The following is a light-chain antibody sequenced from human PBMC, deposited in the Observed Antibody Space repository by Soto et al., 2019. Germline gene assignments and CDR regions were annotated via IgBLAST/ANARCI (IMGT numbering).Light chain of an antibody. Sequence: EIVMTQSPATLSVSPGERATLSCRASQSVSSNLAWYQQKPGQAPRPLIYGASTRATGIPVRFSGSGSGTAFTLTISSLQSEDFAVYYCQQYYNWPPWTFGQGTKVEIK. CDR3: QQYYNWPPWT. J-gene: IGKJ1*01. CDR1: QSVSSN. V-gene: IGKV3-15*01. CDR2: GAS.